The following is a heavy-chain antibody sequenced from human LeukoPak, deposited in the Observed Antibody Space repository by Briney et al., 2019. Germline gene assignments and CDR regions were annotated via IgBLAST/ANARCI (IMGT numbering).Heavy chain of an antibody. CDR3: ARGGGNFDY. J-gene: IGHJ4*02. CDR2: ISSTSTYI. Sequence: GGSLRLSCAASEFTFSSYTINWVRQAPGKGLEWVSSISSTSTYISYADSVKGRSTISRDNAKNSLYLQVNSLRAEDTAVYYCARGGGNFDYWGQGTLVTVSS. V-gene: IGHV3-21*01. D-gene: IGHD2-15*01. CDR1: EFTFSSYT.